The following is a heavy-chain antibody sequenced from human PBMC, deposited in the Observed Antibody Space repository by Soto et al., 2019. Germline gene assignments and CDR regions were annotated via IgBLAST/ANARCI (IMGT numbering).Heavy chain of an antibody. V-gene: IGHV4-34*01. CDR1: GGSFSGYY. J-gene: IGHJ4*02. Sequence: QVQLQQWGAGLLKPSETLSLTCAVYGGSFSGYYWSWIRQPPGKGLEWIGEINHSGSTNYNPSLKSRVTISVDTSKNQFSLKLSSVTAADTAMYYCARGRNTIFGVVITPYYFDYWGQGTLVTVSS. D-gene: IGHD3-3*01. CDR3: ARGRNTIFGVVITPYYFDY. CDR2: INHSGST.